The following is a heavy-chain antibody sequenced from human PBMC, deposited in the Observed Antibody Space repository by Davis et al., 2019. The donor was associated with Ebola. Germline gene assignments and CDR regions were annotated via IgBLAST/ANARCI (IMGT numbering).Heavy chain of an antibody. CDR3: ARGGSRPITYYDFGSGARTAVGMDV. CDR1: AGSLRTYY. J-gene: IGHJ6*02. CDR2: IYYTGTP. V-gene: IGHV4-59*08. D-gene: IGHD3-3*01. Sequence: LTLSCPISAGSLRTYYWSWIRQSPGKRLEWIGYIYYTGTPNYNPTLKSRVTISLDTSKNQFSLKLSSVTAADTAVYYCARGGSRPITYYDFGSGARTAVGMDVWGQGTTVTVSS.